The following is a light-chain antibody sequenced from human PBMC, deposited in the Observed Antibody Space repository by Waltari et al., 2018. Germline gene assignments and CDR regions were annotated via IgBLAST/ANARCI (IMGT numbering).Light chain of an antibody. CDR3: SSYTSSSTYV. CDR1: SSAVGGYNY. CDR2: DVS. V-gene: IGLV2-14*01. Sequence: QSALTPPASVSGSPGQSLPIPRTGTSSAVGGYNYVSWYQQHPGKAPKLMIYDVSKRPSGVSNRFSGSKSGNTASLTISGLQAEDEADYYCSSYTSSSTYVFGTGTKVTVL. J-gene: IGLJ1*01.